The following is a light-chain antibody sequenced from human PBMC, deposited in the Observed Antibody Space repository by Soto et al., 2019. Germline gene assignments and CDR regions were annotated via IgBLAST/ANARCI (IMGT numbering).Light chain of an antibody. Sequence: EIVLTQSPATLSLSPGERATLSCRASQSVSSYLAWYQQRPGQAPRLLIYDASNRATGIPARFSGSGSGTDFTLTISSLEPEDFAVYYCQQRSNWLFTFGPGTKGAIK. CDR3: QQRSNWLFT. V-gene: IGKV3-11*01. J-gene: IGKJ3*01. CDR2: DAS. CDR1: QSVSSY.